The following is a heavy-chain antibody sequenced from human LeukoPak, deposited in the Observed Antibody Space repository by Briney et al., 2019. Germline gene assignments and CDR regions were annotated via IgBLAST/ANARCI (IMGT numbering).Heavy chain of an antibody. Sequence: SETLSLTCTVSGGSISSYYWSWIRQPPGKGLEWIGYIYYSGSTNYNPSLKSRVTISVDTSKNQFSLKLSSVTAADTAVYYCARGSGAAAGIPLDYWGQGTLVTVSS. D-gene: IGHD6-13*01. CDR3: ARGSGAAAGIPLDY. J-gene: IGHJ4*02. V-gene: IGHV4-59*08. CDR2: IYYSGST. CDR1: GGSISSYY.